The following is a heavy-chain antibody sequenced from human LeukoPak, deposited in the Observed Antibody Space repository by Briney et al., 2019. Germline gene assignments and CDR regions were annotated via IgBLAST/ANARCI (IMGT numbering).Heavy chain of an antibody. CDR2: IYHSGST. D-gene: IGHD4-17*01. CDR3: ARDFKDGDPLWYFDL. J-gene: IGHJ2*01. V-gene: IGHV4-38-2*02. CDR1: GYSISSGYY. Sequence: SETLSLTCTVSGYSISSGYYWGWIRQPPGKGLEWIGSIYHSGSTYYNPSLKSRITISVDTSKNQFSLKLSSVTAADTAVYYCARDFKDGDPLWYFDLWGRGTLVTVSS.